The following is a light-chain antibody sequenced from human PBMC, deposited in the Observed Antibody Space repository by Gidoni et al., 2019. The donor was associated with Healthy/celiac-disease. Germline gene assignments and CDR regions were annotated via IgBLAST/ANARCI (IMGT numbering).Light chain of an antibody. CDR1: QSVSSSY. J-gene: IGKJ1*01. CDR2: GAS. Sequence: EIVLTQSPGTRSLSPGDRATLSCRASQSVSSSYLAWYQQKPGQAPRLLIYGASRRATGIPDRFSGSGSGTDFTLTISRLEPEDFAVYYCQQYGSSRTFGQGTKVEIK. V-gene: IGKV3-20*01. CDR3: QQYGSSRT.